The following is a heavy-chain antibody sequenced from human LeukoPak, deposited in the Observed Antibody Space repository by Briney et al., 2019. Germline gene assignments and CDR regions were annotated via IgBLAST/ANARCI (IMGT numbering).Heavy chain of an antibody. CDR1: GFTFSSYA. Sequence: QPGRSLRLSCAASGFTFSSYAMHWVRQAPGKGLEWVAVISYDGSIKYYADSVKGRFTISRDNSKNTLYLQMNSLRAEDTAMYYCARGAGYYYYYGMDVWGQGTTVTVSS. D-gene: IGHD3-10*01. J-gene: IGHJ6*02. CDR2: ISYDGSIK. CDR3: ARGAGYYYYYGMDV. V-gene: IGHV3-30-3*01.